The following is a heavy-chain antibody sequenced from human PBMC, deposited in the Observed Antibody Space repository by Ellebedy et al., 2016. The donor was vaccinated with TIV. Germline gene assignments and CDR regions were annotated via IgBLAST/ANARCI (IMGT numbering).Heavy chain of an antibody. CDR1: GFTFSAYA. CDR2: IGGNGDNI. D-gene: IGHD1-26*01. J-gene: IGHJ3*01. Sequence: GGSLRLSCAASGFTFSAYAMNWVRQAPGKGLEWVSGIGGNGDNIYYADFVKGRFTISRDNSKKNVYLQMNSLRAEDTAVYYCAKDRGSGSYRAGSFDVWGQGTMVTVSS. V-gene: IGHV3-23*01. CDR3: AKDRGSGSYRAGSFDV.